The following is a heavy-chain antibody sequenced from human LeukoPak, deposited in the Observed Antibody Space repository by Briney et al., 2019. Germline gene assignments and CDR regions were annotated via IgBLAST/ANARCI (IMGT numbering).Heavy chain of an antibody. J-gene: IGHJ6*03. CDR1: GYTLTELS. V-gene: IGHV1-24*01. CDR2: FDPGDGET. Sequence: GASVKVSCKVSGYTLTELSMHWVRQAPGKGLEWMGGFDPGDGETIYAQKFQGRVTMTEDTSTDTAYMELSSLRSEDTAVYYCARVTAYCSSTSCYTEDYYYYYMDVWGKGTTVTVSS. D-gene: IGHD2-2*02. CDR3: ARVTAYCSSTSCYTEDYYYYYMDV.